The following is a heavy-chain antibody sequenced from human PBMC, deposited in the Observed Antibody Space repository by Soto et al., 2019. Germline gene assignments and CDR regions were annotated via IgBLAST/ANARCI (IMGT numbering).Heavy chain of an antibody. CDR2: IWYDGSNK. Sequence: QVQLVESGGGVVQPGRSLRLSCAASGFTFSSYGMHWVRQAPGKGLEWVAVIWYDGSNKYYADSVKGRFTISRDNSKNTLYLQMNSLRAEDTAVYYCARDLSIAARQEVYYYYYYGMDVWGQGTTVTVSS. D-gene: IGHD6-6*01. CDR3: ARDLSIAARQEVYYYYYYGMDV. V-gene: IGHV3-33*01. J-gene: IGHJ6*02. CDR1: GFTFSSYG.